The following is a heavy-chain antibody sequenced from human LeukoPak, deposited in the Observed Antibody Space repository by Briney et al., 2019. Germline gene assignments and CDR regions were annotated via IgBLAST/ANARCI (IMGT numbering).Heavy chain of an antibody. D-gene: IGHD3-10*01. J-gene: IGHJ3*02. V-gene: IGHV4-59*01. CDR3: ARGKTYYGISKDAFDI. CDR2: IYYSGST. Sequence: SETLSLTCTVSSGSISSYYWSWIRQPPGKGLEWIGYIYYSGSTNYNPSLKSRVTISVDTSKNQFPLKLSSVTAADTAVYYCARGKTYYGISKDAFDIWGQGTMVTVSS. CDR1: SGSISSYY.